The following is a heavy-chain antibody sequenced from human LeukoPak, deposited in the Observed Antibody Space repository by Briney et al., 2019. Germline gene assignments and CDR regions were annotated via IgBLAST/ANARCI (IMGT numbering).Heavy chain of an antibody. J-gene: IGHJ4*02. D-gene: IGHD3-22*01. Sequence: GGSLRLSCAASGFTFSSYEMNWVRQAPGKGLEWVSSISSSSSYIYYADSVKGRFTISRDNAKNSLYLQMNSLRAEDTAVYYCARDAYYDSSGYYRYYFDYWGQGTLVTVSS. CDR2: ISSSSSYI. V-gene: IGHV3-21*01. CDR1: GFTFSSYE. CDR3: ARDAYYDSSGYYRYYFDY.